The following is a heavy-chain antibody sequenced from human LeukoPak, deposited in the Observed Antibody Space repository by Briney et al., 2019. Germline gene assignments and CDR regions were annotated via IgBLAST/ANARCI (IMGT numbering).Heavy chain of an antibody. D-gene: IGHD3-22*01. CDR1: GGSISSYY. V-gene: IGHV4-59*08. J-gene: IGHJ4*02. Sequence: SETLSLTCTVSGGSISSYYWSWIRQPPGKGLEWSGYIYYSGSTNYNPSLKSRVTISVDTSKNQFSLKRSSVTAADTAVYYCARLSYPNSSGYPDYWGQGTLVTVSS. CDR2: IYYSGST. CDR3: ARLSYPNSSGYPDY.